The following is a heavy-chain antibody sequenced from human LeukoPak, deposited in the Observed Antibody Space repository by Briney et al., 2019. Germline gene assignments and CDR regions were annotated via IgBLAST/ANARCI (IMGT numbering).Heavy chain of an antibody. CDR1: GGSISSYY. V-gene: IGHV4-4*07. CDR2: IYTSGST. Sequence: SETLSLTCTVSGGSISSYYWSWIRQPAGKGLEWIGRIYTSGSTNYNPSLKSRVTMSVDTSKSQFSLKLSSATAADTAVYYCATGRSIRYFDYWGQGTLLTVSS. J-gene: IGHJ4*02. CDR3: ATGRSIRYFDY. D-gene: IGHD3-9*01.